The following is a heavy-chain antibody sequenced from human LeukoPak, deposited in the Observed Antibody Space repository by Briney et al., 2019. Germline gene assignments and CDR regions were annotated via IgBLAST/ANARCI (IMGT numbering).Heavy chain of an antibody. V-gene: IGHV3-23*01. Sequence: GVSLRLSCAASGFTFGNSVMYWVRQAPGKGLEWVSAISASGDYTSYADSVRGRFTISRDNSKDTLYLQMNALRAEDTAMYYCATLGVRADRRGIDYWGQGTLVTGSS. CDR2: ISASGDYT. J-gene: IGHJ4*02. CDR3: ATLGVRADRRGIDY. D-gene: IGHD3-16*01. CDR1: GFTFGNSV.